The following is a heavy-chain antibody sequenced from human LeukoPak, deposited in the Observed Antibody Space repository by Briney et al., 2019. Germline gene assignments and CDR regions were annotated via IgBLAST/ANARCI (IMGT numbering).Heavy chain of an antibody. CDR2: ISYDGSNK. J-gene: IGHJ4*02. CDR1: GFTFSSYG. D-gene: IGHD1-1*01. Sequence: PGRSLRPSCAASGFTFSSYGMHWVRQAPGKGLEWVAVISYDGSNKYYADSVKGRFTISRDNSKNTLYLQMNSLRAEDTAVYYCAKVGPGTNEYYFDYWGQGTLVTVSS. V-gene: IGHV3-30*18. CDR3: AKVGPGTNEYYFDY.